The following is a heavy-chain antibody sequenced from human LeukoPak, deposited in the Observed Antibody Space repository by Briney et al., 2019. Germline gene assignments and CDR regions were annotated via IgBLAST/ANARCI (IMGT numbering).Heavy chain of an antibody. CDR1: GGTFSSYA. CDR3: ARDRGSGIYDY. Sequence: SVKVSCKASGGTFSSYAISWVRQAPGQGLEWMGGIIPIFGTANYAQKFQGRVTITADKSTSTAYMELSSLRSEDTVVYYCARDRGSGIYDYWGQGTLVTVSS. V-gene: IGHV1-69*06. CDR2: IIPIFGTA. J-gene: IGHJ4*02. D-gene: IGHD3-10*01.